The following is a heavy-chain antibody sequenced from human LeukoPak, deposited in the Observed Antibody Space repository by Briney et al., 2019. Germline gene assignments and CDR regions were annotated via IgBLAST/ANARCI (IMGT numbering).Heavy chain of an antibody. J-gene: IGHJ4*02. CDR2: IYYSGGT. CDR1: GGSISSYY. D-gene: IGHD3-3*01. Sequence: PSETLSLTCTVSGGSISSYYWSWIRQSPGKGLEWIGYIYYSGGTIYNPSLKSRVTISVDTSKNQFSLKLTSVTAADTAVYYCARVYFGALIPGGYWGQGTLVTVSS. CDR3: ARVYFGALIPGGY. V-gene: IGHV4-59*12.